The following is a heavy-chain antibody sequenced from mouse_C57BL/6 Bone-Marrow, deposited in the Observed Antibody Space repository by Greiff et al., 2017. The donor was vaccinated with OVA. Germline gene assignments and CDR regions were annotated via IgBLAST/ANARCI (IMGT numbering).Heavy chain of an antibody. CDR2: IDPENGDT. CDR1: GFNIKDDY. CDR3: TTYGY. Sequence: EVKLVESGAELVRPGASVKLSCTASGFNIKDDYMHWVKERPEQGLEWIGWIDPENGDTEYASKFQGKATITADTSSKTVYLHLSSLTSEDTAVYYCTTYGYWGQGNTLTVSS. V-gene: IGHV14-4*01. J-gene: IGHJ2*01. D-gene: IGHD1-1*01.